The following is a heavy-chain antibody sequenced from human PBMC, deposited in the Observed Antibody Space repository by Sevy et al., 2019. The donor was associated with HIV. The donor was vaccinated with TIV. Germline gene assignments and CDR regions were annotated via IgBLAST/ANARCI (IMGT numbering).Heavy chain of an antibody. Sequence: ASVNVSCKASGYTFTSYAMNWVRQAPGQGLEWMGWINTNTGNPTYAQGFTGRFVFSLDTSVSTAYLQISSLKAEDTAVYYCAREPSGPYYYDTWIRYFDYWGQGTLVTVSS. CDR2: INTNTGNP. J-gene: IGHJ4*02. CDR1: GYTFTSYA. D-gene: IGHD3-22*01. CDR3: AREPSGPYYYDTWIRYFDY. V-gene: IGHV7-4-1*02.